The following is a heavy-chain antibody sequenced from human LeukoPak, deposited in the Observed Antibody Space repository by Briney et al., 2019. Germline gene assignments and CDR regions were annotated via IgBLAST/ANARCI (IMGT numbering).Heavy chain of an antibody. V-gene: IGHV4-30-4*01. D-gene: IGHD3-10*01. J-gene: IGHJ4*02. CDR1: GGSISSGDYY. CDR2: IYYSGNT. CDR3: ARGREVRGPSFDY. Sequence: PSQTLSLICTVSGGSISSGDYYWSWVRQPPGTGLEMIGYIYYSGNTYYNPSLKSRVTISVDTSKNQFSLKLSSLTAADTAVYYCARGREVRGPSFDYWGQGTLVTVSS.